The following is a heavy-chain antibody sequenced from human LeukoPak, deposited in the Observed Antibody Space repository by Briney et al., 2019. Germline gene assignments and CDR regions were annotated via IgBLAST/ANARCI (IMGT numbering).Heavy chain of an antibody. CDR2: ISDSGGRT. CDR1: GITLSNYG. Sequence: PGGSLRLSCAVSGITLSNYGMSWVRQAPGKGLEWVAGISDSGGRTNYADSVKGRFTISRDNPKNTLYLQMNSLRAEDTAVYYCAKVAVIVVVVGWFDPWGQGTLVTVSS. V-gene: IGHV3-23*01. CDR3: AKVAVIVVVVGWFDP. D-gene: IGHD3-22*01. J-gene: IGHJ5*02.